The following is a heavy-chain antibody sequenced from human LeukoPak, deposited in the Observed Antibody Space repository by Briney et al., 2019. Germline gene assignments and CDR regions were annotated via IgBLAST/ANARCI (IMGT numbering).Heavy chain of an antibody. CDR3: ARHYDVVVVSHFDY. CDR2: IYYSGST. Sequence: SETLSLTCAVSGGSISSYYWSWIRQPPGKGLEWIGYIYYSGSTNYNPSLKSRVTISVDTSKNQFSLKLSSVTAAETAVYYCARHYDVVVVSHFDYWGQGPLVTVSS. CDR1: GGSISSYY. J-gene: IGHJ4*02. D-gene: IGHD2-15*01. V-gene: IGHV4-59*08.